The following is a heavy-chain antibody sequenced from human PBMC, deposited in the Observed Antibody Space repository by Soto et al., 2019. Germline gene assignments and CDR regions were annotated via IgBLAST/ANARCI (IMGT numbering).Heavy chain of an antibody. CDR1: GFTFSTNG. D-gene: IGHD2-2*01. Sequence: QVQLVESGGGVVQPGRSLTLSCAASGFTFSTNGMHWVRQAPGKGLEWVAIISYDESRKYYVDSVKGRFTIYRDNSKITVYLQMNSLRAEDAAVYYCAKAAPGDMMFSGWFDPWGQGTLVTVSS. V-gene: IGHV3-30*18. CDR3: AKAAPGDMMFSGWFDP. CDR2: ISYDESRK. J-gene: IGHJ5*02.